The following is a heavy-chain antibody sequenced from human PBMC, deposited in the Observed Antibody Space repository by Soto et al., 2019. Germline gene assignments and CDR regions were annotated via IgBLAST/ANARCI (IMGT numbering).Heavy chain of an antibody. Sequence: PGGSLRLSCASSGFTFSSYAMHWVRQAPGKGLEWVSVIYSGGSTFYADSVRGRFTISRDNSKNAVNLQMNSLRAEDTAVYYCARDAWAADYWGQGTLVTVSS. CDR3: ARDAWAADY. D-gene: IGHD3-16*01. V-gene: IGHV3-66*01. CDR2: IYSGGST. J-gene: IGHJ4*02. CDR1: GFTFSSYA.